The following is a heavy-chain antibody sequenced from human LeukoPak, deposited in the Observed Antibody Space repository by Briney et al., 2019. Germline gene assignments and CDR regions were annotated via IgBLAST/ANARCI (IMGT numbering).Heavy chain of an antibody. J-gene: IGHJ4*02. CDR3: ARDRAPGAAAGTNY. D-gene: IGHD6-13*01. CDR2: ISAYNGNT. CDR1: GGTFSSYA. V-gene: IGHV1-18*01. Sequence: GSSVKVSCKASGGTFSSYAISWVRQAPGQGLEWMGWISAYNGNTNYAQKLQGRVTMTTDTSTSTAYMELRSLRSDDTAVYYCARDRAPGAAAGTNYWGQGTLVTVSS.